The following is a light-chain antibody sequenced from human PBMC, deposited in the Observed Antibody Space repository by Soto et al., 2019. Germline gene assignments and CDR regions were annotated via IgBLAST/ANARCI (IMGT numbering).Light chain of an antibody. CDR1: QGIGNA. CDR3: LQDYSYPLT. V-gene: IGKV1-6*01. Sequence: AIPMTQSPSSLSASVGDRVTITCRASQGIGNALGWYQQKPGKAPKLLIYAASTLQSGVPSRFSGSGSGTDFTLTISSLQPEDFATYYCLQDYSYPLTFGGGTKLEIK. J-gene: IGKJ4*01. CDR2: AAS.